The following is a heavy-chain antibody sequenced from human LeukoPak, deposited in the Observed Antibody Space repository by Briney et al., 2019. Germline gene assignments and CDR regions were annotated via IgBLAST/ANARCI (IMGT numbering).Heavy chain of an antibody. D-gene: IGHD2-2*01. Sequence: TSETLSLTCTVSGGSISGYYWSWIRQPSGKGLEWIGYNYYSGSTNYNPSLKSRVTISVDTSKNQFSLKLSSVTAADTAVYYCARGIYCTSSSCYYYFDYWGQGTLVTVSS. CDR2: NYYSGST. V-gene: IGHV4-59*01. CDR1: GGSISGYY. J-gene: IGHJ4*02. CDR3: ARGIYCTSSSCYYYFDY.